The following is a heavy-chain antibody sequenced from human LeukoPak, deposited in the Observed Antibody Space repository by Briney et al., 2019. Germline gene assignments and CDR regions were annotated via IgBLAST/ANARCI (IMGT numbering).Heavy chain of an antibody. V-gene: IGHV1-18*01. CDR3: SRDSVAGLY. CDR1: GYTFTSYG. Sequence: ASVKVSCKASGYTFTSYGISWVRQAPGQGLEWMGWISAYNGNTNYAQKLQGRVTMTTDTSTSPAYMELRSVRSEDTPVDYWSRDSVAGLYWGQGTLVTVAS. D-gene: IGHD6-19*01. CDR2: ISAYNGNT. J-gene: IGHJ4*02.